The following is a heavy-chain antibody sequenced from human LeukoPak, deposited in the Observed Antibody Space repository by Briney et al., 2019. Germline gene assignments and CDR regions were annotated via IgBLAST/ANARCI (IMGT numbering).Heavy chain of an antibody. CDR2: IYSGGST. J-gene: IGHJ3*02. D-gene: IGHD1-26*01. Sequence: GGSLRLSCAASGFTFSSHAMSWVRQAPGRGLEWVSVIYSGGSTYYADSVKGRFTISRDNSKNTLYLQMNSLRAEDTAVYYCAGADSGSYHPRTFDIWGQGTMVTVSS. CDR3: AGADSGSYHPRTFDI. CDR1: GFTFSSHA. V-gene: IGHV3-66*02.